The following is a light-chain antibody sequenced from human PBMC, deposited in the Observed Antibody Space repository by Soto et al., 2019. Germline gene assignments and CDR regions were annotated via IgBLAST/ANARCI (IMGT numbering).Light chain of an antibody. Sequence: DIQLTQSPSFLSASVGDRVTITCRASQGISSYLSWYQQKPGKAPKILIYAASTLLTGVPSRFSGSGSGTDFTLTISSQQPEDFATYYCQQLNSYPLTFGGGTKVEIK. CDR1: QGISSY. CDR3: QQLNSYPLT. CDR2: AAS. V-gene: IGKV1-9*01. J-gene: IGKJ4*01.